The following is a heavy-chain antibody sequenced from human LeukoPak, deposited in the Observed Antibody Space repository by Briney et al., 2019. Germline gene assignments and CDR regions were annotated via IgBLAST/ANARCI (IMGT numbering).Heavy chain of an antibody. CDR3: ARGSRAYDSSGYPSY. D-gene: IGHD3-22*01. V-gene: IGHV3-48*04. J-gene: IGHJ4*02. CDR1: GFTFSSYS. CDR2: ISSSSSTI. Sequence: GGSLRLSCAASGFTFSSYSVNWVRQAPGKGLEWVSYISSSSSTIYYADSVKGRFTISRDNAKNSLYLQMNSLRAEDTAVYYCARGSRAYDSSGYPSYWGQGTLVTVSS.